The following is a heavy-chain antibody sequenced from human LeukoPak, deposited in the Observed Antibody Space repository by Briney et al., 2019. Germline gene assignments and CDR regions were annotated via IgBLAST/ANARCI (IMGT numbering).Heavy chain of an antibody. V-gene: IGHV1-69*05. Sequence: SVKVSCKASGGTFSSYAISWVRQAPGQGLEWMGGIIPIFGTANYAQRFQGRVTITTDESTSIAYMELSSLRSEDTAVYYCASSLGEVDWFDPWGQGTLVTVSS. D-gene: IGHD3-10*01. J-gene: IGHJ5*02. CDR2: IIPIFGTA. CDR1: GGTFSSYA. CDR3: ASSLGEVDWFDP.